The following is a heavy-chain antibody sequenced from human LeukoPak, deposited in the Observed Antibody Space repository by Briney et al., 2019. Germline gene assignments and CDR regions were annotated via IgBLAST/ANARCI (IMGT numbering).Heavy chain of an antibody. Sequence: GASVKVSCKASGYTFTSYDINLVRQANGRGLEWMGWMNPNSGNTGYAQKFQGRVTITRNTSISTAYMELSSLRTEDTAVYYCARGGQAAYAFDIWGQGTMVTVSS. J-gene: IGHJ3*02. CDR1: GYTFTSYD. V-gene: IGHV1-8*03. CDR2: MNPNSGNT. CDR3: ARGGQAAYAFDI.